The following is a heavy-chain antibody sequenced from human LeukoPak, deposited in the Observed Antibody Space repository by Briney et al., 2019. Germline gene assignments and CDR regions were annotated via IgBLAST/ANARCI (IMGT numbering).Heavy chain of an antibody. Sequence: GGSLRLSCAASGFTFSTYWMSWVRQAPGKGLEWVAFIRYDGSNKYYADSVKGRFTISRDNSKNTLYLQMNSLRAEDTAVYYCAKETKNLFDYWGQGTLVTVSS. V-gene: IGHV3-30*02. CDR3: AKETKNLFDY. CDR1: GFTFSTYW. J-gene: IGHJ4*02. D-gene: IGHD1-14*01. CDR2: IRYDGSNK.